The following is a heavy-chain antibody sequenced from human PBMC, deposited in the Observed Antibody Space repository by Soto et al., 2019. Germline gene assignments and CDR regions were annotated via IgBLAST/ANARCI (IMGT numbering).Heavy chain of an antibody. CDR2: IIPIFGTA. D-gene: IGHD6-6*01. CDR3: ARGEYSSSYYYYYGMGV. V-gene: IGHV1-69*06. J-gene: IGHJ6*02. Sequence: GASVKVSCKASGGTFSSYAISWVRQAPGQGLEWMGGIIPIFGTANYAQKFQGRVTITADKSTSTAYMELSSLRSEDTAVCYCARGEYSSSYYYYYGMGVWGQGTTVTVSS. CDR1: GGTFSSYA.